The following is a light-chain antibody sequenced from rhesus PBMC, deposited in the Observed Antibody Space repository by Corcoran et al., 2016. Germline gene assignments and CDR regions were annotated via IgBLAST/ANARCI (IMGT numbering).Light chain of an antibody. J-gene: IGLJ1*01. CDR3: NSYAGRTNFFI. V-gene: IGLV2-13*02. Sequence: QAALTQSPSVSGSPGQSVTISCTGTSSDIGGHNRVSWFQQHPGKAPKRMIYEVIKRPSGVSDSFSGSKSGNTASLTISGRQTEDDAAYYCNSYAGRTNFFIFGGGTRLTVL. CDR1: SSDIGGHNR. CDR2: EVI.